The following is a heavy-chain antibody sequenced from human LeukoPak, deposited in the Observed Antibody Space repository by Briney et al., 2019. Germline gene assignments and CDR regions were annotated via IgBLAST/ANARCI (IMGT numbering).Heavy chain of an antibody. CDR2: ISGSGDST. CDR1: GFIFSSYA. V-gene: IGHV3-23*01. Sequence: GGSLRLSCAASGFIFSSYAMSWVRQAPGEGLEWVSVISGSGDSTLYADSVKGRFTVSRDNSKNTLYLQMNSLRAEDTAVYYCAKDRYCSSTRCYGDFDYWGQGTLVTVSS. J-gene: IGHJ4*02. D-gene: IGHD2-2*01. CDR3: AKDRYCSSTRCYGDFDY.